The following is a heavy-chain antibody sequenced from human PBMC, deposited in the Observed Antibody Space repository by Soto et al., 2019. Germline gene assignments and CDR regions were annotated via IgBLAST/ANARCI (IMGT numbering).Heavy chain of an antibody. CDR2: IIPIFGTA. J-gene: IGHJ5*02. V-gene: IGHV1-69*06. Sequence: ASVKVSCKASGGTFSSYAISWVRQAPGQGLEWMGGIIPIFGTANYAQKFQGRVTITADKSTSTAYMELSSLRSEDTAVYYCARPQTGYCSSTSCSNWFVPWGQGTLVTVS. D-gene: IGHD2-2*01. CDR3: ARPQTGYCSSTSCSNWFVP. CDR1: GGTFSSYA.